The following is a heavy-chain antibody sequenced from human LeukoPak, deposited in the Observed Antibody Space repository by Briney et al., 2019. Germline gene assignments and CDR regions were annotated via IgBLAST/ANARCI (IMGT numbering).Heavy chain of an antibody. V-gene: IGHV2-70*04. Sequence: SGPALVKPTQTLTLTCTLSGFTLSTSGLRVSCIRQPPGKALVWLARLDWDDDKFYRPTLKTRLTISKDNSKNQVVLTMTKMDPVDTATYYCARIRRDGYSLDYWGQGTLVTVSS. CDR2: LDWDDDK. CDR1: GFTLSTSGLR. CDR3: ARIRRDGYSLDY. D-gene: IGHD5-24*01. J-gene: IGHJ4*02.